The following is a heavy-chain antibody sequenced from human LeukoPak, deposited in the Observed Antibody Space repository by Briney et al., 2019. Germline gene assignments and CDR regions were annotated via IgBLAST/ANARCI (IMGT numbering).Heavy chain of an antibody. CDR3: ARTVLYYDSSGYQQTHVY. J-gene: IGHJ4*02. D-gene: IGHD3-22*01. Sequence: ASVKVSCKASGYTFTSYDINWVRQAPGQGLEWVGWMNPNSGNTGYAQNFQGRVTMTKKTPISTRYMQLTILRYEETAVYCCARTVLYYDSSGYQQTHVYWGRGTLVSVSS. CDR2: MNPNSGNT. V-gene: IGHV1-8*01. CDR1: GYTFTSYD.